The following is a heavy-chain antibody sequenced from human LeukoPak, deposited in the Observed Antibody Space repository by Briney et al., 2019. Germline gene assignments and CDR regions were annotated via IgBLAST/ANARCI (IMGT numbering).Heavy chain of an antibody. Sequence: PSETLSLTCAVYGGSFSGYYWSWIRQPPGKGLEWIGEINHSGNTNYNPSLKSRVTISVDTSKNQFSLKLSSATAADTAVYYCASLFGGLDYWGQGTLVTVSS. CDR2: INHSGNT. V-gene: IGHV4-34*01. J-gene: IGHJ4*02. CDR3: ASLFGGLDY. CDR1: GGSFSGYY. D-gene: IGHD3-10*02.